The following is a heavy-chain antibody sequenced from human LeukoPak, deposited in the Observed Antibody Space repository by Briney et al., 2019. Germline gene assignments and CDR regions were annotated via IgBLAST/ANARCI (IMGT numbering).Heavy chain of an antibody. J-gene: IGHJ4*02. D-gene: IGHD4-17*01. V-gene: IGHV4-59*01. CDR2: IYYSGST. CDR3: ARPGDGDYVQVDY. CDR1: GGSISSYY. Sequence: PSETLSLTCTVSGGSISSYYWSWIRQPPGKGLEWIGYIYYSGSTNYNPSLKSRVTISVDTSKNQFSLKLSSVTAADTAVYYCARPGDGDYVQVDYWGQGTLVTVSS.